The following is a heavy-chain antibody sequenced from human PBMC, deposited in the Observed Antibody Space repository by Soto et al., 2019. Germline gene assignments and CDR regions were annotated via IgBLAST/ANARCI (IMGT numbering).Heavy chain of an antibody. CDR3: ARLGYSGYFSRSDPNDFDY. V-gene: IGHV3-64*01. J-gene: IGHJ4*02. D-gene: IGHD5-12*01. Sequence: GGSLRLSCAASGFTFSSYAMHWVRQAPGKGLEYVSAISSNGGSTYYANSVKGRFTISRDNSKNTLYLQMGSLRAEDMAVYYCARLGYSGYFSRSDPNDFDYWGQGTLVTVSS. CDR1: GFTFSSYA. CDR2: ISSNGGST.